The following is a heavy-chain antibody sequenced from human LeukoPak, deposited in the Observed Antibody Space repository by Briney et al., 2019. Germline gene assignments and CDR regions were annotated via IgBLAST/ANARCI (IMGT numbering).Heavy chain of an antibody. J-gene: IGHJ3*02. CDR3: ASGIAAAGIRGAFDI. V-gene: IGHV4-4*02. CDR2: IYHSGST. D-gene: IGHD6-13*01. CDR1: GGSISSSNW. Sequence: SSETLSLTCAVSGGSISSSNWWSWVRQPPGKGLEWIGEIYHSGSTNYNPSLKSRVTISVDKSKNQFSLKLSSVTAADTAVYYCASGIAAAGIRGAFDIWGQGTMVTVSS.